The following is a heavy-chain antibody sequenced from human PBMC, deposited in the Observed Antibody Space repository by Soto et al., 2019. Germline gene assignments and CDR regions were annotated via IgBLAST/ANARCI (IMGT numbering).Heavy chain of an antibody. V-gene: IGHV3-23*01. J-gene: IGHJ6*03. D-gene: IGHD3-10*01. CDR3: AKDTLWFGELKDYYYYMDV. CDR2: ISGSGGST. Sequence: GGSLRLSCAASGFTFSSYAMSWVRQAPGKGLEWVSAISGSGGSTYYADSVKGRFTISRDNSKNTLYLQMNSLRAEDTAVYYCAKDTLWFGELKDYYYYMDVWGKGTTVTVSS. CDR1: GFTFSSYA.